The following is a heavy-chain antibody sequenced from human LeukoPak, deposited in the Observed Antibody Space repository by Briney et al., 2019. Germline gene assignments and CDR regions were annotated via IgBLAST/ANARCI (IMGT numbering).Heavy chain of an antibody. D-gene: IGHD3-16*01. CDR1: GFTFSAYG. J-gene: IGHJ4*02. CDR2: NT. V-gene: IGHV3-30*02. CDR3: AKGQTPPYV. Sequence: PGGSLRLSCAASGFTFSAYGLHWVRQAPGKGLEWVAFNTLCAGSVKGRFTISRDDSKNTLYLQMNSLRPEDTAMYYCAKGQTPPYVWGQGTLVTVSS.